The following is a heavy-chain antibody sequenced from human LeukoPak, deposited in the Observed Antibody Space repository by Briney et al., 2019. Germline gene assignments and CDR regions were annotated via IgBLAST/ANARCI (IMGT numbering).Heavy chain of an antibody. Sequence: SVKVSCKASGGTFSSYAISWVRQAPGQGLEWMGRIIPIFGTAHYAQKFQGRVTITTDESTSTAYMELSSLRSEDTAVYYCARDGRVGMTTVTQLDYWGQGTLVTVSS. CDR3: ARDGRVGMTTVTQLDY. V-gene: IGHV1-69*05. CDR1: GGTFSSYA. CDR2: IIPIFGTA. J-gene: IGHJ4*02. D-gene: IGHD4-17*01.